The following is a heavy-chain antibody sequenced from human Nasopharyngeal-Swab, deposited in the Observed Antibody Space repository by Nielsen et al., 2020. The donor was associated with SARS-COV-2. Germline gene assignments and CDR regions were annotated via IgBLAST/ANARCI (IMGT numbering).Heavy chain of an antibody. Sequence: ESLKISCAASGFTFSDYYMSWIRQAPGKGLEWVSGINWNGGSTGYADSVKGRFTISRDNAKNSLYLQMNSLRAEDTALYHCATWGIAVADYYYGMDVWGQGTTVTVSS. V-gene: IGHV3-20*01. D-gene: IGHD6-19*01. J-gene: IGHJ6*02. CDR2: INWNGGST. CDR3: ATWGIAVADYYYGMDV. CDR1: GFTFSDYY.